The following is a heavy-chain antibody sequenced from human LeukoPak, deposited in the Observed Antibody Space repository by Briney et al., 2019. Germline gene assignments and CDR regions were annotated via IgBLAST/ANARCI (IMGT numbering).Heavy chain of an antibody. V-gene: IGHV6-1*01. CDR3: ARPSIVGGSASNTPFDY. D-gene: IGHD1-26*01. J-gene: IGHJ4*02. Sequence: SQTLSLTCAISGDSVSSNSAAWHWIRQSPSRGLEWLGRTYYRSKWYNDYALSVKSRITFNPDTSKNQFSLQLNSVTPEDTAVYYCARPSIVGGSASNTPFDYWGQGTLVTVSS. CDR2: TYYRSKWYN. CDR1: GDSVSSNSAA.